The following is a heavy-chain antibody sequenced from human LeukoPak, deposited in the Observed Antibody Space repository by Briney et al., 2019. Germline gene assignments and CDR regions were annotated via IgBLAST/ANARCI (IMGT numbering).Heavy chain of an antibody. D-gene: IGHD5-18*01. J-gene: IGHJ4*02. Sequence: QPGRSLRFSCVTSGFKFTNYAMHWVRQAPGKGLEWVAVIWHEGSDNFYAESVKGRFTISRDNSKNTVFLQMNSLRVEDTAVYYCASDKYSANHFDSWGQGTQVTVSS. CDR1: GFKFTNYA. V-gene: IGHV3-33*01. CDR2: IWHEGSDN. CDR3: ASDKYSANHFDS.